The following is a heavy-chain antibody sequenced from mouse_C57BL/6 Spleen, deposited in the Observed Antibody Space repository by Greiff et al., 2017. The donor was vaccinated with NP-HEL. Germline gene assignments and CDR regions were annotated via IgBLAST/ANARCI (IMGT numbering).Heavy chain of an antibody. D-gene: IGHD2-2*01. CDR2: IDPEDGET. V-gene: IGHV14-2*01. CDR3: ARENYGYDVGFAY. CDR1: GFNITDYY. J-gene: IGHJ3*01. Sequence: EVQLVESGAELVKPGASVKLSCTASGFNITDYYMHWVKQRTEQGLEWIGRIDPEDGETKYAPKFQGKATITADTSSNTAYLQLSSLTSEDTAVYYCARENYGYDVGFAYWGKGTLVTVSA.